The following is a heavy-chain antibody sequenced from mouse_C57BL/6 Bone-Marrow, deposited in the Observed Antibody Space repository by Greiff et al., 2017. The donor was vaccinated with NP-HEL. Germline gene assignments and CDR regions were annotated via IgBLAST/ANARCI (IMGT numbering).Heavy chain of an antibody. CDR1: GFTFSSYA. CDR3: ARLWLRRGFAY. J-gene: IGHJ3*01. D-gene: IGHD2-2*01. Sequence: DVMLVESGGGLVKPGGSLKLSCAASGFTFSSYAMSWVRQTPEKRLEWVATISDGGSYTYYPDNVKGRFTISRDNAKNNLYLQMSHLKSEDTAMYYCARLWLRRGFAYWGQGTLVTVSA. CDR2: ISDGGSYT. V-gene: IGHV5-4*03.